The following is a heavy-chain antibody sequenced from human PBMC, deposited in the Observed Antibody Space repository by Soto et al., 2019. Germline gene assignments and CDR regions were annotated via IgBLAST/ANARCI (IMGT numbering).Heavy chain of an antibody. D-gene: IGHD1-26*01. Sequence: GGSLRLSCAASGFTFSSYAMHWVRQAPGKGLEWVAVISYDGSNKYYADSVKGRFTISRDNSKNTLYLQMNSLRAEDTAVYYCARDLREGSYYVGYWGQGTLVTVSS. CDR1: GFTFSSYA. CDR3: ARDLREGSYYVGY. J-gene: IGHJ4*02. V-gene: IGHV3-30-3*01. CDR2: ISYDGSNK.